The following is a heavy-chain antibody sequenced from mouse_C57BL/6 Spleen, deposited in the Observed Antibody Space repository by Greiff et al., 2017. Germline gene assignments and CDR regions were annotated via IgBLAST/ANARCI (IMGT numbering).Heavy chain of an antibody. J-gene: IGHJ2*01. Sequence: DVQLVESGGDLVKPGGSLKLSCAASGFTFSSYGMSWVRQTPDKRLEWVATISSGGSYTYYPDSVKGRFTISRDNAKHTLYLQMSSLKSEDTAMYYCARRIYDGYPTGTDYWGQGTTLTVSS. CDR1: GFTFSSYG. D-gene: IGHD2-3*01. CDR2: ISSGGSYT. CDR3: ARRIYDGYPTGTDY. V-gene: IGHV5-6*01.